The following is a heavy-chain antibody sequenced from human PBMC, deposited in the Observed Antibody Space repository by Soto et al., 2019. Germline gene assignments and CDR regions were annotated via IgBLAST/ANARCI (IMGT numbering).Heavy chain of an antibody. CDR2: INPSGGST. D-gene: IGHD2-2*01. CDR1: GYTFTSYA. J-gene: IGHJ6*02. CDR3: ARDKWSIVVVPAANNYYGMDV. V-gene: IGHV1-46*01. Sequence: ASVKVSCKASGYTFTSYAMHWVRQAPGQRLEWMGIINPSGGSTSYAQKFQGRVTMTRDTSTSTVYMELSSLRSEDTAVYYCARDKWSIVVVPAANNYYGMDVWGQGTTVTVSS.